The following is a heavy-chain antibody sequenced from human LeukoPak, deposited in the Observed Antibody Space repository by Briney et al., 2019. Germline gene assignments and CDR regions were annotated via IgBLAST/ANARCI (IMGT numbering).Heavy chain of an antibody. V-gene: IGHV1-18*01. CDR2: ISAYNGNT. CDR3: ARGQNERIAARNFDY. J-gene: IGHJ4*02. Sequence: ASVKVSCKASGYTFTSYGISWVRQAPGQGLEWMGWISAYNGNTNYAQKLQGRVTMTTDTSTSTAYMELRSLRSDDTAVYYCARGQNERIAARNFDYWGQGTLVTVSS. D-gene: IGHD6-6*01. CDR1: GYTFTSYG.